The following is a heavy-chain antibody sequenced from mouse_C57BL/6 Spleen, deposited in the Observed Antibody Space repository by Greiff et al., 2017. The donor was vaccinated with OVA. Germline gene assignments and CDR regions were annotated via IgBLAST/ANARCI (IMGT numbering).Heavy chain of an antibody. CDR2: ILPGSGST. J-gene: IGHJ4*01. CDR1: GYTFTGYW. Sequence: QVQLQQSGAELMKPGASVKLSCKATGYTFTGYWIEWVKQRPGHGLEWIGEILPGSGSTNYNGKFKGKGTFTADTSSNTAYMQLSSLTTEDSAIYYCARAPDGYYVNAMDYWGQGTSVTVSS. V-gene: IGHV1-9*01. D-gene: IGHD2-3*01. CDR3: ARAPDGYYVNAMDY.